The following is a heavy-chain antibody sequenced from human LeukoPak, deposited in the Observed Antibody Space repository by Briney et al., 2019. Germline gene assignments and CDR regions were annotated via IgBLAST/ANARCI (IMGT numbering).Heavy chain of an antibody. CDR3: ARDPYGSGSYCSGDY. CDR1: GLIFSSYA. CDR2: ISYDGSNK. J-gene: IGHJ4*02. D-gene: IGHD3-10*01. V-gene: IGHV3-30*04. Sequence: GRSLRLSCAASGLIFSSYAMHSVRQAPGKGLEWVAVISYDGSNKYYADSVKGRFTISRDNSKNTLYLQMNSLRPEDTAVYYCARDPYGSGSYCSGDYWGQGTLVTVSS.